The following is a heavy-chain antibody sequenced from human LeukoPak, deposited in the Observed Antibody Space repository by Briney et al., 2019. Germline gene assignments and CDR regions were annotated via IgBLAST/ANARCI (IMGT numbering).Heavy chain of an antibody. V-gene: IGHV5-51*01. D-gene: IGHD4-17*01. CDR1: GYSFTSYW. J-gene: IGHJ3*02. Sequence: GESLKIPCKGSGYSFTSYWIGWVRQMPGKGLEWMGIIYPGDSDTRYSPSFQGQVTISADKSFTTAYLQWSSLKASDTAMYYCARRQYGTDHDVFDIWGQATRVTVSS. CDR2: IYPGDSDT. CDR3: ARRQYGTDHDVFDI.